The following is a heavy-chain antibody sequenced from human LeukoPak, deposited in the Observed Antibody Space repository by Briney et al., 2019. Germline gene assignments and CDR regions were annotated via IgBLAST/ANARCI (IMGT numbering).Heavy chain of an antibody. V-gene: IGHV4-59*01. CDR1: GGSISSYY. Sequence: PSETLSLTCTVSGGSISSYYWSWIRQPPGKGLEWNGYIYYSGSTNYNPSLKSRVTISVDTSKNQFSLKLSSVTAADTAVYYCARRYYYDSGDAFDIWGQGTMVTVSS. J-gene: IGHJ3*02. CDR2: IYYSGST. CDR3: ARRYYYDSGDAFDI. D-gene: IGHD3-22*01.